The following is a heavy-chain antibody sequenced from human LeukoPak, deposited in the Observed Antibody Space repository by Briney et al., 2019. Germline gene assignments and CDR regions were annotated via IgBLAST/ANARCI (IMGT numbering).Heavy chain of an antibody. CDR3: AKELLAVKRAFDF. V-gene: IGHV3-21*04. J-gene: IGHJ4*02. CDR1: GFTFSDSA. CDR2: ISSDSAYI. Sequence: PGGSLRLSCAAAGFTFSDSAMNWFRQAPGKGLEWVSAISSDSAYIYYRDSVKGQFTISRDNAKKSVSLQMDSLRAEDTAVYYGAKELLAVKRAFDFWGQGTLVTVSS. D-gene: IGHD2-21*02.